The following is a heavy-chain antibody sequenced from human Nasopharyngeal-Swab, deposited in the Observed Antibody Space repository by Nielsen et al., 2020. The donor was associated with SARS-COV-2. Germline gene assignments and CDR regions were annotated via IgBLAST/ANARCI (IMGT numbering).Heavy chain of an antibody. J-gene: IGHJ4*02. CDR2: NRSKGNTYAT. D-gene: IGHD2-15*01. CDR3: ARCGGGCYSGRDY. V-gene: IGHV3-73*01. Sequence: GGSLRLSCAASGFTFSDCGIHWVRQASGRGLEWVGRNRSKGNTYATAYAASVKGRFIIFRDDPTNTAYLQMNSLKTEDTAVYYCARCGGGCYSGRDYWGQGTLVTVSS. CDR1: GFTFSDCG.